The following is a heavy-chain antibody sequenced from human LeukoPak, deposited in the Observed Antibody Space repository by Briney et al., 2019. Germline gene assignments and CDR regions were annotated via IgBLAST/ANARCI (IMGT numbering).Heavy chain of an antibody. Sequence: GTSLRLSCAASGFIFDTYGMHWVRQAPGKGLEWVAVISYDGSNKYYADSVKGRFTISRDNSKNTLYLQMNSLRAEDTAVYYCASPTRRDGYNLDYWGQGTLVTVSS. J-gene: IGHJ4*02. V-gene: IGHV3-30*03. D-gene: IGHD5-24*01. CDR3: ASPTRRDGYNLDY. CDR2: ISYDGSNK. CDR1: GFIFDTYG.